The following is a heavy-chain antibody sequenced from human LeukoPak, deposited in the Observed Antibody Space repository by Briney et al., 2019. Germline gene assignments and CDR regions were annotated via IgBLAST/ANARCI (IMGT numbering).Heavy chain of an antibody. Sequence: ETLSLTCTVSGDSVSSNNYYWGWIRQPPGKGLEWVSSISSSSSYIYYADSVKGRFTISRDNAKNSLYLQMNSLRAEDTAVYYCARDVFRISGGMDVWGQGTTVTVSS. CDR1: GDSVSSNN. CDR2: ISSSSSYI. CDR3: ARDVFRISGGMDV. J-gene: IGHJ6*02. V-gene: IGHV3-21*01. D-gene: IGHD2-21*01.